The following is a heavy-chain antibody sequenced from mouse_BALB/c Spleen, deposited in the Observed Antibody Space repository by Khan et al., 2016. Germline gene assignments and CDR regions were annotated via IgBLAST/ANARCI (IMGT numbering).Heavy chain of an antibody. CDR1: GFNIKDTY. CDR2: IDPANGNT. CDR3: ARKGYGNYSAMDY. J-gene: IGHJ4*01. Sequence: VQLQQSGAELVKPGASVKLSCTASGFNIKDTYMHWVKQRPEQGLEWIGRIDPANGNTKYDPKFQGKATITADTSSNTAYLQLSSLTSEDTAVYYCARKGYGNYSAMDYWGQGTSVTVSS. D-gene: IGHD2-1*01. V-gene: IGHV14-3*02.